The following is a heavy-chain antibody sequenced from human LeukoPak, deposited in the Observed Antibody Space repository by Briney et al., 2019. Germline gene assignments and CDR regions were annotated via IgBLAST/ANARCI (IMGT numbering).Heavy chain of an antibody. J-gene: IGHJ4*02. D-gene: IGHD3-10*01. Sequence: ASVTVSCKASGYTFTGYYMHWVRQAPGQGLEWMGWINPNSGGTNYAQKFQGWVTMTRDTSISTAYMELSRLRSDDTAVYYCAREDGSGSYYDYWGQGTLVTVSS. V-gene: IGHV1-2*04. CDR2: INPNSGGT. CDR3: AREDGSGSYYDY. CDR1: GYTFTGYY.